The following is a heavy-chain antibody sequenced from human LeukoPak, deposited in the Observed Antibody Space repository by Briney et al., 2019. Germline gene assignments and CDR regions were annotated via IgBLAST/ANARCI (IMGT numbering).Heavy chain of an antibody. D-gene: IGHD6-25*01. Sequence: GGSLRLSCAASGFTFSSYSMNWVSQAPGKGLEWVSSISSSSSYIYYADSVKGRFTISRDNAKNSLYLQMNSLRAEDTAVYYCARGGYFTTDASDIWGQGTMVTVSS. CDR1: GFTFSSYS. V-gene: IGHV3-21*01. J-gene: IGHJ3*02. CDR3: ARGGYFTTDASDI. CDR2: ISSSSSYI.